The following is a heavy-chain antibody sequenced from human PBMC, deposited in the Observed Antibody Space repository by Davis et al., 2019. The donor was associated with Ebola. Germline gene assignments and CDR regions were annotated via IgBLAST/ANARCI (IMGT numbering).Heavy chain of an antibody. D-gene: IGHD6-13*01. CDR3: ARDFTKSGISAATFY. CDR1: GYTFTSYV. CDR2: ISPNSGNT. Sequence: ASVKVSCKASGYTFTSYVITWVRQAPGQGLEWVGCISPNSGNTKYVEKLQGRVTMTTDTSATTAYLEIKSLRSDDAAVYYCARDFTKSGISAATFYWGQGTLVTVSS. J-gene: IGHJ4*02. V-gene: IGHV1-18*01.